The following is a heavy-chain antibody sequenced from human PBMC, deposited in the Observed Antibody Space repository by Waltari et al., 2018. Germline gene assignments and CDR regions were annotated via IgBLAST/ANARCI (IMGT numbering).Heavy chain of an antibody. D-gene: IGHD3-3*01. V-gene: IGHV4-61*02. Sequence: QVQLQESGPGLVTPSQTLSLTCTVSGGSISSDSYYWSWIRQPAGKGLEWIGRIYTSGSTKYNPSLKSRLSISIDASKNQFSLKLRSVTAADTAVYYCAREGGDFWSGYNWFDPWGQGTLVTVSS. CDR3: AREGGDFWSGYNWFDP. J-gene: IGHJ5*02. CDR1: GGSISSDSYY. CDR2: IYTSGST.